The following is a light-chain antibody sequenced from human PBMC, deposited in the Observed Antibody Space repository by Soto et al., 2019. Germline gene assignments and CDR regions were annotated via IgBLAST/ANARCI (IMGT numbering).Light chain of an antibody. CDR1: TSNIADNT. V-gene: IGLV1-44*01. J-gene: IGLJ3*02. CDR2: IDD. CDR3: AAWDDGLNGWL. Sequence: QSVLTQPPSLSGTPGQRVTISCSGSTSNIADNTVHWYQHFPKTAPKLLIDIDDQRPSGVPDRFSGSKSGTSASLAISGLESEDEADYYCAAWDDGLNGWLFGGGTKLPVL.